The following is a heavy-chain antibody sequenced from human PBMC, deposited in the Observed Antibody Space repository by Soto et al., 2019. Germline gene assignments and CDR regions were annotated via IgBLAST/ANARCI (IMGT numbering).Heavy chain of an antibody. Sequence: QITLKESGPTLVKPTQTLTLPCTFSGFSLSTNGVGVGWIRQPPGKALEWLAFIYWDDDKHYSPSLKSRLTITKDTSKNLVVLIMTNMDPVDTATYYCVHSGSYYEVVLDYWGQGTLVTVSS. V-gene: IGHV2-5*02. J-gene: IGHJ4*02. D-gene: IGHD3-22*01. CDR1: GFSLSTNGVG. CDR3: VHSGSYYEVVLDY. CDR2: IYWDDDK.